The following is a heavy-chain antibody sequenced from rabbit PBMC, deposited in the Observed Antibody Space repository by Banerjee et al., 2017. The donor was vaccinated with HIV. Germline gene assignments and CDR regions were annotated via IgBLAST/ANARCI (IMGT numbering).Heavy chain of an antibody. CDR2: IFTSSGRT. D-gene: IGHD6-1*01. J-gene: IGHJ4*01. CDR3: ARGYSYGDAGYASYFKL. CDR1: GFDFSSSYW. V-gene: IGHV1S43*01. Sequence: QEQLEESGGGLVKPGGTLTLTCKASGFDFSSSYWMCWVRQAPGKGLELIACIFTSSGRTWYASWAKGRFTISRSTSLNTVDLKMTSLTAADTATYFCARGYSYGDAGYASYFKLWGPGTLVTVS.